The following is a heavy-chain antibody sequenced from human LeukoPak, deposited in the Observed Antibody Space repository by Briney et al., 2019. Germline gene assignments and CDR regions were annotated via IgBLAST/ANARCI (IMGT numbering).Heavy chain of an antibody. Sequence: ASAKVSCKASGYSFTTYDINWVRQATGQGLEWMGWMNPNSGNTGYAQRFQGRATMTRDTSISTAYMELNSLTSEDTAVYYCAKNVRDTGTFDYWGQGTLVTVSS. D-gene: IGHD5-18*01. J-gene: IGHJ4*02. V-gene: IGHV1-8*01. CDR1: GYSFTTYD. CDR2: MNPNSGNT. CDR3: AKNVRDTGTFDY.